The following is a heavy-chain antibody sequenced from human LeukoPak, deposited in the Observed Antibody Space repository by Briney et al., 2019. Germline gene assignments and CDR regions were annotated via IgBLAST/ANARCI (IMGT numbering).Heavy chain of an antibody. CDR2: INWSSDKV. CDR1: GFTFGSFGDFA. CDR3: AKGRSGLFRDPLDY. V-gene: IGHV3-9*01. D-gene: IGHD3-3*01. Sequence: GGSLRLSCVVSGFTFGSFGDFAMHWVRQAPGKGLEWVSSINWSSDKVVYSDSVKGRFTISRDSAKSSLYLQMNSLRLEDGAVYFCAKGRSGLFRDPLDYWGPGTLVTVSS. J-gene: IGHJ4*02.